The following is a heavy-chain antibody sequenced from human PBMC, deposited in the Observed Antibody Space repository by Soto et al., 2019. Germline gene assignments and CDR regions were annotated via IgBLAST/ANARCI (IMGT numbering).Heavy chain of an antibody. J-gene: IGHJ6*02. CDR1: GFTFSSFS. CDR3: ARDPLGYCSGGSCYDGDYYGMDV. D-gene: IGHD2-15*01. CDR2: ISSSSSTI. V-gene: IGHV3-48*01. Sequence: GGSLRLSXAASGFTFSSFSMNWVRQAPGKGLEWVSYISSSSSTIYYADSVKGRFTISRDNAKNSLYLQMNSLRAEDTAVYYCARDPLGYCSGGSCYDGDYYGMDVWGQGTTVTVSS.